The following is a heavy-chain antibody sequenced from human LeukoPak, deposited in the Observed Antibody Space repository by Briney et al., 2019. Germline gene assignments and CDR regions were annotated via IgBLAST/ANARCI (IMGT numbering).Heavy chain of an antibody. CDR1: GFTFSSYA. Sequence: PGGSLRLSCAASGFTFSSYAMSWVRQAPGKGLEWVSVISGSGGSTYYADSVKGRFTISRDNSKNTLYLQMNSLRAEDTAVCYCARGSTKGQKDIVVVPAAATLDYWGQGTLVTVSS. CDR2: ISGSGGST. CDR3: ARGSTKGQKDIVVVPAAATLDY. J-gene: IGHJ4*02. V-gene: IGHV3-23*01. D-gene: IGHD2-2*01.